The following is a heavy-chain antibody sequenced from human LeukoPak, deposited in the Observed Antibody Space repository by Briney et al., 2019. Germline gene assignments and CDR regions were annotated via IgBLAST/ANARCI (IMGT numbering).Heavy chain of an antibody. CDR2: ISSSSSTI. CDR3: ARDTDSSGWPNYFDY. J-gene: IGHJ4*02. Sequence: GGSLRLSYAASGFTFSSYSMNWVRQAPGKGLEWISYISSSSSTIYYADSVKGRFTISRDNAKNSLYLQMNSLRDEDTAVYYCARDTDSSGWPNYFDYWGQGTLVTVSS. V-gene: IGHV3-48*02. D-gene: IGHD6-19*01. CDR1: GFTFSSYS.